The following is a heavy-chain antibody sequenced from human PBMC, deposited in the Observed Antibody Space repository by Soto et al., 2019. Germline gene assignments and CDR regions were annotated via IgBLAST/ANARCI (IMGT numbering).Heavy chain of an antibody. CDR2: SRNKDHSFST. CDR1: GFTFRDHY. J-gene: IGHJ4*02. Sequence: GGSLRLSCAVSGFTFRDHYMDWFRQAPGKGLEWVGRSRNKDHSFSTEYAASAKGRFTISRDISNNLLYLQMNSLKTDDTAVYYCARGRNSFDYWGQGTLVTVSS. V-gene: IGHV3-72*01. CDR3: ARGRNSFDY.